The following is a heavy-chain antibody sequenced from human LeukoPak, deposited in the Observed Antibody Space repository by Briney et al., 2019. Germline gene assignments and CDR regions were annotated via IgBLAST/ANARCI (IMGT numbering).Heavy chain of an antibody. V-gene: IGHV3-30*02. D-gene: IGHD6-13*01. CDR1: GFTFSSYG. J-gene: IGHJ4*02. Sequence: GGSLRLSCAASGFTFSSYGMHWVRQAPGKGLEWVAFIRYDGSNKYYADSVKGQFTISRDNSKNTLYLQMNSLRAEDTAVYYCATHPHPYSTTSPGYWGQGTLVTVSS. CDR3: ATHPHPYSTTSPGY. CDR2: IRYDGSNK.